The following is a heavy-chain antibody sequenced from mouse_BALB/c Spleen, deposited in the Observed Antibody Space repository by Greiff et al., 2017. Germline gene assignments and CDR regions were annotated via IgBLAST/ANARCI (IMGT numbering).Heavy chain of an antibody. Sequence: QVQLQQPGAELVKPGASVKLSCKASGYTFTSYWMHWVKQRPGQGLEWIGEINPSNGRTNYNEKFKSKATLTVDKSSSTAYMQLNSLTSEDSAVYFCKRWGYGNQYYYAMDYWGQGTSVTVSS. V-gene: IGHV1S81*02. CDR2: INPSNGRT. CDR3: KRWGYGNQYYYAMDY. CDR1: GYTFTSYW. J-gene: IGHJ4*01. D-gene: IGHD2-10*02.